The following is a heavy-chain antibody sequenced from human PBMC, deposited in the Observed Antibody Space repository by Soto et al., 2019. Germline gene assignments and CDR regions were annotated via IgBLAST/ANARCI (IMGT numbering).Heavy chain of an antibody. CDR3: ARGRYCSSTSCPGRGWFDL. CDR2: ISAYNGNT. V-gene: IGHV1-18*04. D-gene: IGHD2-2*01. CDR1: GYTFTSYG. J-gene: IGHJ5*02. Sequence: ASVKVSCKASGYTFTSYGISWVRQAPGQGLEWMGWISAYNGNTNYAQKLQGRVTMTTDTSTSTAYMELRSLRSDDTAVYYCARGRYCSSTSCPGRGWFDLWGQGTLVTVSS.